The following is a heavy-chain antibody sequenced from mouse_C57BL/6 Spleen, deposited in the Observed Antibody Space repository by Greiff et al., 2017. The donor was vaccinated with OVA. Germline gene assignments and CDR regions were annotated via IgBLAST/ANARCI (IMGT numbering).Heavy chain of an antibody. D-gene: IGHD2-2*01. CDR2: IYPRDGST. Sequence: VKLLESDAELVKPGASVKISCKVSGYTFTDHTIHWMKQRPEQGLEWIGYIYPRDGSTKYNEKFKGKATLTADKSSSTAYMQLNSLTSEDSAVYFCARPSTMVTYYFDYWGQGTTLTVSS. CDR1: GYTFTDHT. J-gene: IGHJ2*01. V-gene: IGHV1-78*01. CDR3: ARPSTMVTYYFDY.